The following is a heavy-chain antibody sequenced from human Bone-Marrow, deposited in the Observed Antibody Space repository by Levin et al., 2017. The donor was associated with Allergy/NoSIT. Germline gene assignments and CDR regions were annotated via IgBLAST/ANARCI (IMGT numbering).Heavy chain of an antibody. CDR2: MNPYSGDT. CDR1: GYTFTGYY. CDR3: YSGNNTFDY. Sequence: GESLKISCKASGYTFTGYYMHWVRQAPGQGLEWMGRMNPYSGDTNYAQKFQGRVTMTRDTSSSTAYMELNRLRSDDTAVYYCYSGNNTFDYWGQGTLVTVSS. D-gene: IGHD5-12*01. J-gene: IGHJ4*02. V-gene: IGHV1-2*06.